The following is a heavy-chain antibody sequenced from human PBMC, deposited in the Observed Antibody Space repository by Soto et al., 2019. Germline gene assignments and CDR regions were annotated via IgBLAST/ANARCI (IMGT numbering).Heavy chain of an antibody. Sequence: EVQLVESGGGLVQPGGSLRLSCAASGFTFSSYWMHWVRQAPGKGLVWVSRINGDGSSTTYADSVKGRFTISRDNAKNTLYLQMNSLSAEDTAVYYCARKYCSTTNCPYFDYWGQGTLVTVSS. D-gene: IGHD2-2*01. CDR3: ARKYCSTTNCPYFDY. V-gene: IGHV3-74*01. CDR2: INGDGSST. CDR1: GFTFSSYW. J-gene: IGHJ4*02.